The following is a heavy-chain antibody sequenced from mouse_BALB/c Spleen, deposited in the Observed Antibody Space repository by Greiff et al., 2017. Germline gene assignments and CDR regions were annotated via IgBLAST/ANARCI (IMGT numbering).Heavy chain of an antibody. CDR2: IWSGGST. D-gene: IGHD2-14*01. Sequence: VKLMESGPGLVQPSQSLSITCTVSGFSLTSYGVHWVRQSPGKGLEWLGVIWSGGSTDYNAAFISRLSISKDNSKSQVFFKMNSLQANDTAIYYCASHRYDYYAMDYWGQGTSVTVSS. J-gene: IGHJ4*01. V-gene: IGHV2-2*02. CDR1: GFSLTSYG. CDR3: ASHRYDYYAMDY.